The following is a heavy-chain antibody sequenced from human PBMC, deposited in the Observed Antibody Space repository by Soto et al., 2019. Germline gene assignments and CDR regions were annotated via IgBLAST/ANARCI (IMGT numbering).Heavy chain of an antibody. CDR2: IWYDGSNK. J-gene: IGHJ3*02. Sequence: GGSLRLSCAASGFTFSSYGMHWVRQAPGKGLEWVAVIWYDGSNKYYADSVKGRFTISRDNSKNTLYLQMNSLRAEDTAVYYCARVKSPYSSGWNDAFDIWGQGTMVTVSS. V-gene: IGHV3-33*01. CDR1: GFTFSSYG. D-gene: IGHD6-19*01. CDR3: ARVKSPYSSGWNDAFDI.